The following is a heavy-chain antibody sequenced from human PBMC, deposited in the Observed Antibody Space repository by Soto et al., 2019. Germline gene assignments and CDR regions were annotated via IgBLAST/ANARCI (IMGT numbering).Heavy chain of an antibody. CDR3: APFDWLTHY. J-gene: IGHJ4*02. V-gene: IGHV4-39*01. D-gene: IGHD3-9*01. CDR2: IYYSGST. Sequence: QLQLQESGPGLVKPSETLSLTCTVSGGSISSSSYYWGWIRQPPGKGLEWIGSIYYSGSTYYNPSLTSRVTISADTSKTQFSLKRSSVTAADTAVYYCAPFDWLTHYWGQGTLVTVSS. CDR1: GGSISSSSYY.